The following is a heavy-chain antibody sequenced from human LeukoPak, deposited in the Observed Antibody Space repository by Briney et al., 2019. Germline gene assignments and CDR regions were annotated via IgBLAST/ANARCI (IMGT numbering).Heavy chain of an antibody. J-gene: IGHJ5*02. Sequence: SETLSLTCTVSGGSISSGGYYWSWIRQHPGKGLEWIGYIYYSGSTYYNPSLKSRVTISVDTSKNQFSLKLSSVTAADTAVYYCARDGPGSSSWYWFDPWGQGTLDTVSS. V-gene: IGHV4-31*03. CDR3: ARDGPGSSSWYWFDP. CDR1: GGSISSGGYY. CDR2: IYYSGST. D-gene: IGHD6-13*01.